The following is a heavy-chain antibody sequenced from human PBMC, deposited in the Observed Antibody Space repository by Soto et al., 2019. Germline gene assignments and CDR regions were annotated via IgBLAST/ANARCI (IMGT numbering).Heavy chain of an antibody. Sequence: QVQLVQSGAEAKKPGASVRVSCKELGYSLTSYYMHWVRQAPGQGLEWLGMINPKIGSTSYTQRCRDRVTMTRDTSTRTGYMELSSLRFEDTAVYYCARGFAYRDSTFWNYYCDYWGQGTLVTVSS. J-gene: IGHJ4*02. V-gene: IGHV1-46*01. CDR2: INPKIGST. CDR3: ARGFAYRDSTFWNYYCDY. CDR1: GYSLTSYY. D-gene: IGHD3-3*01.